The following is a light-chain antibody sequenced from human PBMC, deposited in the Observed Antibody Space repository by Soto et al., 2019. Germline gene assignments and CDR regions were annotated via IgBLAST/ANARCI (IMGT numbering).Light chain of an antibody. CDR1: QSLFYSYNNYNY. V-gene: IGKV4-1*01. CDR3: QEYLNSLPA. Sequence: IVMTQSPDSLAVSLGERATINCKSSQSLFYSYNNYNYLAWYQQRPGQPPKVLIYWASTRASGVPDRFSGSGSGTEFTLTISSLQAEDVAVYYCQEYLNSLPAFGQGTKVDIK. CDR2: WAS. J-gene: IGKJ1*01.